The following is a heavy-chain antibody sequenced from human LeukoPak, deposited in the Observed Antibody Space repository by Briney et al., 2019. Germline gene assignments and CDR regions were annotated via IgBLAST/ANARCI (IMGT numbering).Heavy chain of an antibody. CDR1: GFTFSNYW. D-gene: IGHD1-26*01. CDR3: ARELREHGVFDI. CDR2: IKQDGTER. J-gene: IGHJ3*02. V-gene: IGHV3-7*03. Sequence: GESLRLSCAASGFTFSNYWMIWFRQAPGKGLEWVANIKQDGTERYYVGSVKGRFTISRDNSKNTVYLQMNSLRVEDTAVYYCARELREHGVFDIWGQGIMVTVSS.